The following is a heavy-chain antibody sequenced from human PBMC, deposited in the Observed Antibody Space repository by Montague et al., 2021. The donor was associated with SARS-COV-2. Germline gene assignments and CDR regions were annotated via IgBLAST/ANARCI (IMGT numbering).Heavy chain of an antibody. CDR1: GGSISSGGYY. CDR2: IYYSGST. Sequence: TLSLTCTVSGGSISSGGYYWSWIRQHPGKGLEWIGYIYYSGSTYYNPSLKSRVTISVDTSKRQLSLKLNSVTAEDTAVYYCARGVVAAPPVVDYWGRGTLATVSS. D-gene: IGHD2-15*01. V-gene: IGHV4-31*03. J-gene: IGHJ4*02. CDR3: ARGVVAAPPVVDY.